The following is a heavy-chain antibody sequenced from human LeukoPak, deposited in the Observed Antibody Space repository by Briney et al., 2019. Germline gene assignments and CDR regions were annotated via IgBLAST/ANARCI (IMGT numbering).Heavy chain of an antibody. CDR2: INHRGST. D-gene: IGHD4-17*01. CDR1: GGSFSGYY. V-gene: IGHV4-34*01. Sequence: PSETLSLTCAVYGGSFSGYYWSWIRQPPGKGLDWIGEINHRGSTNDNPSLKSRVTISVDTSKNQFSLKLSSVTAADTAVYYCARVRSFLVTTKYYYYMDVWGKGTTVTVSS. CDR3: ARVRSFLVTTKYYYYMDV. J-gene: IGHJ6*03.